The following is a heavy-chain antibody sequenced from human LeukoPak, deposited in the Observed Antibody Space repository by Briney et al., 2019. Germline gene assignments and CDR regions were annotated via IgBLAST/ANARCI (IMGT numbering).Heavy chain of an antibody. D-gene: IGHD3-22*01. CDR1: SVSISSNY. CDR2: IYSSVST. J-gene: IGHJ4*02. Sequence: SETLSLTCSVSSVSISSNYWSWVRQPAGKGLEWIGPIYSSVSTNYNPSLKSRLTMSVDTPKNQFSLRLSSVTAADTAVYFCARVKYYHSSGYYYFEYWGQGILVTVST. V-gene: IGHV4-4*07. CDR3: ARVKYYHSSGYYYFEY.